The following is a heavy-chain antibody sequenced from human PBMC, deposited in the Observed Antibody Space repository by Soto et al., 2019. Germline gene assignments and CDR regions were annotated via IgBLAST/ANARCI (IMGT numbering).Heavy chain of an antibody. CDR2: INHSGST. D-gene: IGHD6-19*01. CDR1: GGSFSGYY. V-gene: IGHV4-34*01. CDR3: ARSRNYSSGWYYYFDY. Sequence: PSETLSLTCAVYGGSFSGYYWSWIRQPPGKGLEWIGEINHSGSTNYNPSLKSRVTISVDTSKNQFSLKLSSVTVADTAVYYCARSRNYSSGWYYYFDYWGQGTLVTVSS. J-gene: IGHJ4*02.